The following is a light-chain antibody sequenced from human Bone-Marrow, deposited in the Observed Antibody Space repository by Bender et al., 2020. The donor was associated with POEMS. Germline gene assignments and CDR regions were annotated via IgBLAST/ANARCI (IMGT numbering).Light chain of an antibody. CDR3: CSYAGTWV. V-gene: IGLV1-51*01. CDR1: SSTIGNNH. J-gene: IGLJ3*02. CDR2: DND. Sequence: QSVLTQPPSVSAAPGQKVTIACSGTSSTIGNNHVSWYQQFPGTAPKLLIYDNDKRPSGIPDRFSGSKSGTSATLDITGLQTGDEADYYCCSYAGTWVFGGGTKLTVL.